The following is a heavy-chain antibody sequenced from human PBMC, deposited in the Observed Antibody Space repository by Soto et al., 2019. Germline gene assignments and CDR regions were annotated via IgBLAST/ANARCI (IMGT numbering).Heavy chain of an antibody. CDR3: ARGLRGAYGMDV. V-gene: IGHV3-74*01. CDR2: IKGDGSIT. J-gene: IGHJ6*02. Sequence: EVQLVESGGGLVQPGGSLRLSCAASGFTFSDHCIHWVRHGPGEGLVWVSRIKGDGSITNDADSVKGRFTISRDNAKNTVYLQINSLRVEDTALYYCARGLRGAYGMDVWGQGTTVTVS. D-gene: IGHD2-21*01. CDR1: GFTFSDHC.